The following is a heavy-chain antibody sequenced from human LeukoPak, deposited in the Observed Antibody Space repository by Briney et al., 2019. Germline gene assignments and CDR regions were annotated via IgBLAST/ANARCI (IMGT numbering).Heavy chain of an antibody. J-gene: IGHJ5*02. CDR2: IYYSGST. CDR1: GGSISSGDYY. Sequence: SETLSLTCTVSGGSISSGDYYWSWIRQPPGKGLEWIGYIYYSGSTYYNPSLKSRVTISVDTSKNQFSLKLSSVTAADTAVYYCARGGVVVPAAMRWFDPWGQGTLVTVSS. D-gene: IGHD2-2*01. CDR3: ARGGVVVPAAMRWFDP. V-gene: IGHV4-30-4*01.